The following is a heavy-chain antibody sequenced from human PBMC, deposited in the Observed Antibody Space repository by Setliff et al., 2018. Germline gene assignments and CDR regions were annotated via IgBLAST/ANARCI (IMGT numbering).Heavy chain of an antibody. V-gene: IGHV4-39*07. CDR3: ATDGPVLNGDYIS. D-gene: IGHD3-10*01. Sequence: PSETLSLTCSVSGASISTTYYYWDWIRQSPEKGLEWIGTIYQNGITYYNPSVKSRVTISVDKSKNQFSLSLRSVTAADTAVYYCATDGPVLNGDYISWSQGTLVTVSS. J-gene: IGHJ5*02. CDR1: GASISTTYYY. CDR2: IYQNGIT.